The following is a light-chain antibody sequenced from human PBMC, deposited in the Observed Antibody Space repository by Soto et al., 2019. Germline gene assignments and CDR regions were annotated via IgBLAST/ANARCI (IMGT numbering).Light chain of an antibody. CDR3: QQYNNWPRT. J-gene: IGKJ1*01. V-gene: IGKV3-15*01. CDR1: QSVRSY. CDR2: GAS. Sequence: ESMLTQSPATLSLSPGERATLSCRASQSVRSYLAWYQQKPGQAPRLLIYGASTRATGIPARFSGSGSGTEFTLTINSLQSEDFAVYYCQQYNNWPRTFGQGTKVDIK.